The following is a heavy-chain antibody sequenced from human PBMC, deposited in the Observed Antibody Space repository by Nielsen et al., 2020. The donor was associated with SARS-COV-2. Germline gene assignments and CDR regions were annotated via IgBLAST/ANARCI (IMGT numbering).Heavy chain of an antibody. V-gene: IGHV3-30*18. D-gene: IGHD2-2*01. Sequence: GGSLRLSCAASGLTFSSYGMHWVRQAPGKGLEWVAVISYDGSNKYYADSVKGRFTISRDNSKNTLYLQMNSLRAEDTAVYYCAKEGIVVVPAAIDYYYYYYMDVWGKGTTVTVSS. CDR3: AKEGIVVVPAAIDYYYYYYMDV. CDR2: ISYDGSNK. J-gene: IGHJ6*03. CDR1: GLTFSSYG.